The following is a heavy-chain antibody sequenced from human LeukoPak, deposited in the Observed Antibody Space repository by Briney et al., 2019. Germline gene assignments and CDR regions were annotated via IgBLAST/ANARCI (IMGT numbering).Heavy chain of an antibody. CDR1: GYSISSGYY. CDR3: ASKVVVITKAAAFDI. D-gene: IGHD3-22*01. V-gene: IGHV4-38-2*02. CDR2: IYHSGST. J-gene: IGHJ3*02. Sequence: SETLSLTCTVSGYSISSGYYWGWIRQPPGKGLEWIGSIYHSGSTYYNPSLKSRVTISVDTSKNQFSLKLSSVTAADTAAYYCASKVVVITKAAAFDIWGQGAMVTVSS.